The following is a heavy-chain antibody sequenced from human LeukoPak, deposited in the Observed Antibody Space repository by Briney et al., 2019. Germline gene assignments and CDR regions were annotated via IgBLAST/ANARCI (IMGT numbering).Heavy chain of an antibody. V-gene: IGHV4-30-2*01. CDR3: ARAHSGSYSDVHYFDY. CDR2: IYHSGST. CDR1: GGSISSGGYS. D-gene: IGHD1-26*01. Sequence: SETLSLTCAVSGGSISSGGYSWSWIRQPPGKGLEWIGYIYHSGSTYYNPSLKSRVTISVDRSKNQFSLKLSSVTAADTAVYYCARAHSGSYSDVHYFDYWGQGTLVTVSS. J-gene: IGHJ4*02.